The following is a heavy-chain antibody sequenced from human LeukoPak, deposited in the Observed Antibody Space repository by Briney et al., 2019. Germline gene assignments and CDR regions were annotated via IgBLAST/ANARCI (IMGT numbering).Heavy chain of an antibody. D-gene: IGHD6-19*01. Sequence: GGSLRLSCSASGFTFSSYAMYWVRQAPGKGLQSVAGISSYGGTTSYVVSVRGRFTISRDNSKNTLYLQMSSLRTDDTAVYYCVSRYSSGRRNYYYYGMDVWGQGTTVIVSS. CDR2: ISSYGGTT. V-gene: IGHV3-64D*06. CDR1: GFTFSSYA. CDR3: VSRYSSGRRNYYYYGMDV. J-gene: IGHJ6*02.